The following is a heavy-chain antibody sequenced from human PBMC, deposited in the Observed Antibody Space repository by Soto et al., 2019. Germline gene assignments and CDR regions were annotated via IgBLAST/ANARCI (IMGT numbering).Heavy chain of an antibody. CDR3: ARVYYDFWSGYYGQDYCYYKDF. CDR1: GFTFSSYW. D-gene: IGHD3-3*01. J-gene: IGHJ6*03. V-gene: IGHV3-7*01. Sequence: GGSLRLSCAASGFTFSSYWMSWVRQALGKGLEWVANIKQDGSEKYYVDSVKGRFTISRDNAKNSLYLQMNSLRAEDTAVYYCARVYYDFWSGYYGQDYCYYKDFWGKGSTVTVSS. CDR2: IKQDGSEK.